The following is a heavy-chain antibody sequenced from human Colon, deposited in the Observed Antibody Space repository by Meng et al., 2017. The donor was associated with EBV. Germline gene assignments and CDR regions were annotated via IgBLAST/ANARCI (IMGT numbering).Heavy chain of an antibody. D-gene: IGHD4-17*01. V-gene: IGHV4-39*01. Sequence: QAQLQGAGPGLVKSSETRSLTCAVAGGSLDNRDNFWDWIRQPPGKGLEWIGSVRYSGTAYYNPSLTSRVTISVDTSKNQFSLNLSSLTAADTAVYYCARHVYGDSYGFWGQGTLVTVSS. CDR2: VRYSGTA. J-gene: IGHJ4*02. CDR3: ARHVYGDSYGF. CDR1: GGSLDNRDNF.